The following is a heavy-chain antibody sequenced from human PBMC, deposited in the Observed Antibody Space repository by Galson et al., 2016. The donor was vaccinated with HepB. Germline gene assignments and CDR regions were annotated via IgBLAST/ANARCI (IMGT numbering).Heavy chain of an antibody. CDR2: ISVYNGNT. CDR1: GYTFSNYG. J-gene: IGHJ3*02. Sequence: SVKVSCKASGYTFSNYGISWVRQAPGQGLEWMGWISVYNGNTNYAQKIRGRVTLTTDTSTNTAYMELGSLRSDETAVYYCSRELPSGGDAFDIWVQGTMVTVSS. CDR3: SRELPSGGDAFDI. V-gene: IGHV1-18*01. D-gene: IGHD3-16*01.